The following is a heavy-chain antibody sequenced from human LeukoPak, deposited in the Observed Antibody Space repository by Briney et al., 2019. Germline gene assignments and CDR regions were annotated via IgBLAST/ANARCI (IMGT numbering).Heavy chain of an antibody. D-gene: IGHD6-25*01. J-gene: IGHJ4*02. Sequence: GGSLRLSCAASGFTFGSYWMSWVRQAPGKGLEWVANIKQDGSEKYYVDSVKGRFTISRDNAKNSLYLQMNSLRAEDTAVYYCARLDENIAAYDYWGQGTLVTVSS. CDR2: IKQDGSEK. CDR3: ARLDENIAAYDY. V-gene: IGHV3-7*01. CDR1: GFTFGSYW.